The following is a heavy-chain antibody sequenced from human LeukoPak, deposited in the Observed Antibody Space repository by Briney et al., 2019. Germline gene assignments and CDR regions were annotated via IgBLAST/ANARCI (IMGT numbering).Heavy chain of an antibody. V-gene: IGHV1-69*13. CDR3: ARDYYYGSGSYYNPPSFDY. CDR2: IIPIFGTA. J-gene: IGHJ4*02. Sequence: GASVKVSCKASGGTFSSYAISWVRQAPGQGLEWMGGIIPIFGTANYAQKFQGRVTITADESTSTAYMELSSLRSEDTAVYCCARDYYYGSGSYYNPPSFDYWGQGTLVTVSS. D-gene: IGHD3-10*01. CDR1: GGTFSSYA.